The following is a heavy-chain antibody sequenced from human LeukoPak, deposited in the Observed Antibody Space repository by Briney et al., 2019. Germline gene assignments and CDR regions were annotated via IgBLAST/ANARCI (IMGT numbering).Heavy chain of an antibody. CDR2: IKTDGSLI. D-gene: IGHD7-27*01. CDR1: GFTFSSYA. V-gene: IGHV3-7*01. CDR3: ARDLNWETY. J-gene: IGHJ4*02. Sequence: HPGGSLRLSCAASGFTFSSYAMHWVRQAPGKGLEWVANIKTDGSLIYYVDSVKGRFTISRDNAKNSLYLQMNSLRVEDTAVYYCARDLNWETYWGQGTLVSVSS.